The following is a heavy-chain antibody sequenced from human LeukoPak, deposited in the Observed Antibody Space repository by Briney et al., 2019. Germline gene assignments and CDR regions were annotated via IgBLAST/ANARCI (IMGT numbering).Heavy chain of an antibody. Sequence: GGSLRLSCAASGFTFSSYWMHWVRQAPGKGLVWVSRINSDGSSTSYADSVKGRFTISRDNAKNTLYLQMNSLRAEDTAVYYCARVAPGGSSWYWYFDLWGRGTLVTVSS. CDR3: ARVAPGGSSWYWYFDL. J-gene: IGHJ2*01. V-gene: IGHV3-74*01. CDR1: GFTFSSYW. D-gene: IGHD6-13*01. CDR2: INSDGSST.